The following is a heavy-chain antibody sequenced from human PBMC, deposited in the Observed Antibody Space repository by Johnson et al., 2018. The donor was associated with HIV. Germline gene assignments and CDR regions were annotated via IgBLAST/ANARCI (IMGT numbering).Heavy chain of an antibody. Sequence: QVQLVESGGGVVQPGRSLRLSCAASGFTFSSYAMHWVRQAPGKGLEWVAVISYDGSNKYYADSVKGRFTISRDNSNNTLYLQMNSLRAEDTAVYYCARSQPEEYSSSSDAFDIWGQGTMVTVSS. CDR2: ISYDGSNK. J-gene: IGHJ3*02. CDR1: GFTFSSYA. V-gene: IGHV3-30*14. D-gene: IGHD6-6*01. CDR3: ARSQPEEYSSSSDAFDI.